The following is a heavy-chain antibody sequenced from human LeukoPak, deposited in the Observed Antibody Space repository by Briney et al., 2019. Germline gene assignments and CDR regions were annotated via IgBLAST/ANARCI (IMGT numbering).Heavy chain of an antibody. CDR2: IYYSGST. D-gene: IGHD3-22*01. Sequence: PSETLSLTCTVSGGSISSYYWSWIRQPPGKGLEWIGHIYYSGSTNYNPSLKSRVTISVDTSKNQFSLKLNSVTAADTAVYYCARDAVYYYDSSGYLGGLDIDYWGQGTLVTVSS. CDR3: ARDAVYYYDSSGYLGGLDIDY. CDR1: GGSISSYY. V-gene: IGHV4-59*01. J-gene: IGHJ4*02.